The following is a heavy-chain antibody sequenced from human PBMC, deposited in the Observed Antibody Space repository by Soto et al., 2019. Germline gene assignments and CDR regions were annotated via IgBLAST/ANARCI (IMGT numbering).Heavy chain of an antibody. J-gene: IGHJ4*02. Sequence: SETLALTCTVSGGSISSYYGSWSRQPAGKGLEWIGRIYTSGSTNYNPSLKSRVTMSVDTSKNQFSLKLSSVTAADTAVYYCARDSSGYYYLFDYWGQGTLVTVSS. CDR2: IYTSGST. D-gene: IGHD3-22*01. CDR1: GGSISSYY. V-gene: IGHV4-4*07. CDR3: ARDSSGYYYLFDY.